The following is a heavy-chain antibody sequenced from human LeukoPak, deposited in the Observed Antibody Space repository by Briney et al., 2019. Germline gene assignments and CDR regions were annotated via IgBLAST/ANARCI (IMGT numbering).Heavy chain of an antibody. CDR2: IGGSGGGT. CDR1: VFTFSSNP. D-gene: IGHD2-2*01. Sequence: RRSLRLSCAASVFTFSSNPISRVRQSPRPRLEWVSGIGGSGGGTSSAASVKGRFTISRDNSKNPLYLQMDSLRAEDTAVYYCAKGPPAVVYYYMDVWGKGTTVTVSS. J-gene: IGHJ6*03. CDR3: AKGPPAVVYYYMDV. V-gene: IGHV3-23*01.